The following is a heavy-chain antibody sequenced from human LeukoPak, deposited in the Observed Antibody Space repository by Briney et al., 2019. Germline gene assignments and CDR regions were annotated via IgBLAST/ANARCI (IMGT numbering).Heavy chain of an antibody. CDR2: ISYDGRNI. D-gene: IGHD3-22*01. CDR1: GFTFNNYG. J-gene: IGHJ3*02. V-gene: IGHV3-30*18. CDR3: AKDLYNYYDSSGYYRGCFDI. Sequence: GGSLRLSCAASGFTFNNYGMHWVRQAPGKGLEWVAVISYDGRNIHYPDSVKGRFTISRDNSKNTLYLQMNSLRAEDAAVYYCAKDLYNYYDSSGYYRGCFDIWGQGTMVTVSS.